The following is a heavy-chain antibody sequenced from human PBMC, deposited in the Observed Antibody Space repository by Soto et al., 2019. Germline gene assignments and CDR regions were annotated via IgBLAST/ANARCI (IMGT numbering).Heavy chain of an antibody. CDR1: GYTFTSYD. J-gene: IGHJ6*02. CDR2: MNPNSGNT. V-gene: IGHV1-8*01. CDR3: ARVNWNYVYYYYGMDV. D-gene: IGHD1-7*01. Sequence: ASVKVSCKASGYTFTSYDINWVRQATGQGLEWMGWMNPNSGNTGYAQKFQGRVTMTRNTSISTAYMELSSLRSEDTAVYYCARVNWNYVYYYYGMDVWGQVTTVTVSS.